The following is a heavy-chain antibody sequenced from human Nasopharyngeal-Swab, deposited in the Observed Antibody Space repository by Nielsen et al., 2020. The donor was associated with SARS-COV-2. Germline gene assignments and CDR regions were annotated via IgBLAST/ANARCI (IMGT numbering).Heavy chain of an antibody. CDR3: ARDAPAHYGAFY. CDR1: GYTFTSYA. Sequence: ASVKVSCKASGYTFTSYAIHWVRQAPGQRLEWMGWINAGNGKTKYSQKFQGRVTITRDTSASTAYMEVSSLRSEDTAVYYCARDAPAHYGAFYWGRGTLVTVSS. V-gene: IGHV1-3*01. CDR2: INAGNGKT. J-gene: IGHJ4*02. D-gene: IGHD4-17*01.